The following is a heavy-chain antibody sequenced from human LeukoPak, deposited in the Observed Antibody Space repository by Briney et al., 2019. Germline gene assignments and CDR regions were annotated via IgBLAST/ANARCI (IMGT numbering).Heavy chain of an antibody. CDR3: ARTYYDILTGSRQHDAFDI. V-gene: IGHV4-39*01. CDR1: GGSISSSSYY. D-gene: IGHD3-9*01. J-gene: IGHJ3*02. Sequence: PSETLSLTCTVSGGSISSSSYYWGWIRQPPGKGLEGIGSIYYSGSTYYNPSLKSRVTISVDTSKNQLSLKLSSVTAADTAVYYCARTYYDILTGSRQHDAFDIWGQATMVTVSS. CDR2: IYYSGST.